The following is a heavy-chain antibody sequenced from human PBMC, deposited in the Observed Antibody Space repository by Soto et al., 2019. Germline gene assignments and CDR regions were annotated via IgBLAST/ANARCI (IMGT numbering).Heavy chain of an antibody. CDR1: GFTFSSCT. Sequence: EVQLVESGGDLVKPGGSLRLSCAVSGFTFSSCTMNWVRQAPGKGLEWVSSVSGGGTTYYADSVKGRFTISRDNARNSLYLQMNSLRTEDTAVYYCAREVQPVVRREYDCWGQRTLVTVSS. CDR2: VSGGGTT. D-gene: IGHD1-1*01. J-gene: IGHJ4*02. V-gene: IGHV3-21*01. CDR3: AREVQPVVRREYDC.